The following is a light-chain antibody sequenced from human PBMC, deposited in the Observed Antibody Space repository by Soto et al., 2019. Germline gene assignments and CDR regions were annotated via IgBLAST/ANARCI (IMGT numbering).Light chain of an antibody. CDR2: DAS. CDR3: QQYDSYSWT. Sequence: DIQMTQSPFTLSASAGDTVTITCRASQSINTFLAWYQQKPGKAPKLLIFDASSLKSGVPSRFSGSGSGTEFTLTISSLQPDDFATYYCQQYDSYSWTFGQGTKVDIK. V-gene: IGKV1-5*01. J-gene: IGKJ1*01. CDR1: QSINTF.